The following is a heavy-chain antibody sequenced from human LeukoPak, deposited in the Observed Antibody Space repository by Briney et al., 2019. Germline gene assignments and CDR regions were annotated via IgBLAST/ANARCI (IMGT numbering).Heavy chain of an antibody. V-gene: IGHV1-69*01. CDR1: GGTFSSYA. Sequence: ASVKVSCKASGGTFSSYAISWVRQAPGQGLEWMGGIIPIFGTANYAQEFQGRVTITADESTSTAYMELSSLRSEDTAVYYCARGYCSSTSCYAFDIWGQGTMVTVSS. D-gene: IGHD2-2*01. CDR2: IIPIFGTA. CDR3: ARGYCSSTSCYAFDI. J-gene: IGHJ3*02.